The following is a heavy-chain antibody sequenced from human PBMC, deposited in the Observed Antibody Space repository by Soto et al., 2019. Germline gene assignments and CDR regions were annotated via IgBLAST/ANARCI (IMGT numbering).Heavy chain of an antibody. J-gene: IGHJ3*02. CDR1: GFTFSIYG. CDR2: ISGSGGST. CDR3: ARRDGYNYTNAFDI. D-gene: IGHD5-12*01. Sequence: GGSLRLSCAASGFTFSIYGMSWVRQAPGKGLEWVSAISGSGGSTYYADSVKGRFTISRDNSKNTLYLQMNSLRAEDTAVYYCARRDGYNYTNAFDIWGQGTMVTVSS. V-gene: IGHV3-23*01.